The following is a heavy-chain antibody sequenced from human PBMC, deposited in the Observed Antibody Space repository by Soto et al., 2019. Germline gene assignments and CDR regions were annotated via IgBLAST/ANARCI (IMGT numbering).Heavy chain of an antibody. D-gene: IGHD2-15*01. J-gene: IGHJ3*02. Sequence: SETLSLTCSVSGVSIGSHFWSWIRQAPGKGPELVGYIYHTVNTNYNPALKSRVTISMDTSEHQLSLQLSSVTDADADGYYWARLQYTVVTALDIWGQGTMVTVSS. V-gene: IGHV4-59*11. CDR1: GVSIGSHF. CDR2: IYHTVNT. CDR3: ARLQYTVVTALDI.